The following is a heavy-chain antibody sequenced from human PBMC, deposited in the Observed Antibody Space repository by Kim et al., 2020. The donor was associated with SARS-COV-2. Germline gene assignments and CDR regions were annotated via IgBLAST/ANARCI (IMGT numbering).Heavy chain of an antibody. D-gene: IGHD5-12*01. Sequence: SVKVSCKASGGTFSSYAISWVRQAPGQGLEWMGGIIPIFGTANYAQKFQGRVTITADESTSTAYMELSSLRSEDTAVYYCARDRDSGYDFKYNWFDPWGQGTLVTVSS. V-gene: IGHV1-69*13. CDR3: ARDRDSGYDFKYNWFDP. CDR2: IIPIFGTA. CDR1: GGTFSSYA. J-gene: IGHJ5*02.